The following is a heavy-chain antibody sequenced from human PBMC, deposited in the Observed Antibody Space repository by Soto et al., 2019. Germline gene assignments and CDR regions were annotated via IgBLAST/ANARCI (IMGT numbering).Heavy chain of an antibody. CDR3: ARDNYYDSSGFDY. Sequence: SETLSLTXTVSGGSISSYYWSWIRQPPGKGLEWIGYIYYSGSTNYNPSLKSRVTISVDTSKNQFSLKLSSVTAADTAVYYCARDNYYDSSGFDYWGQGTLVTVSS. CDR2: IYYSGST. J-gene: IGHJ4*02. V-gene: IGHV4-59*01. D-gene: IGHD3-22*01. CDR1: GGSISSYY.